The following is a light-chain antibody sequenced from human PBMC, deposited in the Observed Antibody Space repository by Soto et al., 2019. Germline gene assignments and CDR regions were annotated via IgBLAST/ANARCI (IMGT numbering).Light chain of an antibody. V-gene: IGKV3-11*01. CDR2: DVS. J-gene: IGKJ4*01. Sequence: EIVLTQSPATLSLSPGERATLSCRASQTVSSYLAWYQQRPGQAPRLVMYDVSNRATGIPARFSGSGSGTDFTLTISGLEPEDFAVYYCQQRGNWPPVLTFCGGTKVEI. CDR3: QQRGNWPPVLT. CDR1: QTVSSY.